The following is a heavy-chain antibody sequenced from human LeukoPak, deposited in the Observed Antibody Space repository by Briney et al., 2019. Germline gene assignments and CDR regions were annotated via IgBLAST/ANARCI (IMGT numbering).Heavy chain of an antibody. CDR1: GFTFSSYG. D-gene: IGHD6-19*01. Sequence: PGGSLRLSCAASGFTFSSYGMYWVRQAPGKGLEWVAFIRFDGSNKYYADSVKGRFTISRDNSKNTLYLQMNSLRAEDKAVYYCAKDRSSSGWFIDYWGQGTLVTVSS. V-gene: IGHV3-30*02. CDR2: IRFDGSNK. J-gene: IGHJ4*02. CDR3: AKDRSSSGWFIDY.